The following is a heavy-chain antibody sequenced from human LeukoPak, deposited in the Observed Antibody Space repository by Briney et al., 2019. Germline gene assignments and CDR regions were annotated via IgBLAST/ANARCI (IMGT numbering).Heavy chain of an antibody. CDR1: GFTDSTKY. CDR3: ATGKERMALDY. V-gene: IGHV3-66*01. CDR2: IYRGTET. Sequence: GGSLRLTCAASGFTDSTKYMTWVRQAPGKRLEWVSIIYRGTETNYADSVKDRFIISRDFSRNTFFLDLNRLGIDDTAIYYCATGKERMALDYWGQGSLVTVSS. J-gene: IGHJ4*02. D-gene: IGHD5-24*01.